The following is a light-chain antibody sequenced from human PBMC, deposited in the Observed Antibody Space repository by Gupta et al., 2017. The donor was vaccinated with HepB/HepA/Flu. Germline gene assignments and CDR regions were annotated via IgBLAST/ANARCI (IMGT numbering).Light chain of an antibody. CDR2: GAA. Sequence: ELVLTQSPGTLSLSPGERATLSCRASQSVSSSYLAWYQQKPGQAPRLLIYGAASRPTGSPDRFSRSGVGTDLTRTSSRLKIDDFAVYYGQQDSSSKVFGQGTKLEIK. CDR1: QSVSSSY. J-gene: IGKJ2*01. V-gene: IGKV3-20*01. CDR3: QQDSSSKV.